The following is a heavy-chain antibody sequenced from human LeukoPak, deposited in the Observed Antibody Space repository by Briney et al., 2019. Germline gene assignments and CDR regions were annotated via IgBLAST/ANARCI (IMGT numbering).Heavy chain of an antibody. CDR3: TTLKTMTTVTTSPYYYYYYMDV. V-gene: IGHV3-15*01. CDR1: GFTFSNAW. J-gene: IGHJ6*03. Sequence: GGSLRLSCAASGFTFSNAWMSWVRQAPGKGLEWVGRIKSKTDGGTTDYAAPVKGRFTISRDDSKNTLYLQMNSLKTEDTAVYYCTTLKTMTTVTTSPYYYYYYMDVWGKGTTVTVSS. D-gene: IGHD4-17*01. CDR2: IKSKTDGGTT.